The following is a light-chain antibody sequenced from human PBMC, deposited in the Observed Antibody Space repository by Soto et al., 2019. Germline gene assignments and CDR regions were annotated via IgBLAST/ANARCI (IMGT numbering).Light chain of an antibody. V-gene: IGKV1-17*03. CDR1: QGITNN. J-gene: IGKJ5*01. Sequence: DIQMTQSPSAMSASVGDRVTITCRASQGITNNLAWFQQRPGKVPRRLIYFASTLQSGVPSRFSGSGSGTEFTLTISGLEPEDFATYYCLQTYTVPPTFGQGTRLEVK. CDR3: LQTYTVPPT. CDR2: FAS.